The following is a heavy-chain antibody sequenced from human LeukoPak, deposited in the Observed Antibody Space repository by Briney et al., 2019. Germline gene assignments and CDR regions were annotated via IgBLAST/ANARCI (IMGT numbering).Heavy chain of an antibody. CDR2: IIPILGIA. Sequence: GASVKVSCKASGGTFSSYAISWVRQAPGQGLEWMGRIIPILGIANYAQKFQGRVTITADKSTSTAYMELSSLRSEDTAVYYCARVASTVHYYYGMDVWGQGTTVTVSS. CDR1: GGTFSSYA. CDR3: ARVASTVHYYYGMDV. J-gene: IGHJ6*02. D-gene: IGHD4-11*01. V-gene: IGHV1-69*04.